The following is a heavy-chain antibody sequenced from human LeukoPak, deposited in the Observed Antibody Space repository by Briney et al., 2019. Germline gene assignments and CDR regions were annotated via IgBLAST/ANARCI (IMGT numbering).Heavy chain of an antibody. D-gene: IGHD6-13*01. Sequence: SQTLSLTCAISGDSVSSNSAAWNWIRQSPSRGLEWLGRTYYRSEWYSDYAVSVKSRITINPDTSKNQISLQLNSVSPEDTAVYYCARDLAAALDYWGQGTLVTVSS. J-gene: IGHJ4*02. CDR1: GDSVSSNSAA. CDR3: ARDLAAALDY. CDR2: TYYRSEWYS. V-gene: IGHV6-1*01.